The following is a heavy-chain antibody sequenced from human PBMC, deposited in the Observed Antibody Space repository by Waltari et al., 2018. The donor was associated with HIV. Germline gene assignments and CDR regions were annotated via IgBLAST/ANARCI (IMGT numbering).Heavy chain of an antibody. CDR3: AKDRGVDAGFDH. D-gene: IGHD5-12*01. CDR2: INWDGSKI. V-gene: IGHV3-43*01. Sequence: EVQLVESGGVVVQPGGSLRLSRAASGFNFDDYTMHWVRQVPGKGLECVSLINWDGSKIYYADSVKGRFTISRDNSKNSLYLQMNSLRTEDTGLYHCAKDRGVDAGFDHWGQGTLVTVSS. CDR1: GFNFDDYT. J-gene: IGHJ4*02.